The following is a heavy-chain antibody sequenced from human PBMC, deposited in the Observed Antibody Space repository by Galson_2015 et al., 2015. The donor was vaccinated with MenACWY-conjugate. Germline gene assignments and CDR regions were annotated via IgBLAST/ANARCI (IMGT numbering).Heavy chain of an antibody. CDR3: ARDLGFYCSRNDCYSPY. CDR1: GFTLGHYW. CDR2: IKQDGSEK. V-gene: IGHV3-7*03. D-gene: IGHD2-2*01. J-gene: IGHJ4*02. Sequence: SLRLSCAASGFTLGHYWMSWVRQVPGKGPEWVANIKQDGSEKYYVDSVRGRFTISRDNAKNSLYLQMNSLRADDTAVYYCARDLGFYCSRNDCYSPYWGQGTLVTVSS.